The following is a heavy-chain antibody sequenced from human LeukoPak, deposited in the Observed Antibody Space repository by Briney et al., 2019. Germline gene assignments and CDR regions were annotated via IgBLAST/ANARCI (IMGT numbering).Heavy chain of an antibody. D-gene: IGHD3-10*01. Sequence: PSETLSLTCTVSGYSISSDYYWGWIRQPPGKGLEWIGGIYHSGSTHSNPSLKSRVTISIDTSKNRFSLKLSSVTAADTAVYYCARIGPSMVHFDYWGQGTLVTVSS. CDR3: ARIGPSMVHFDY. CDR2: IYHSGST. V-gene: IGHV4-38-2*02. CDR1: GYSISSDYY. J-gene: IGHJ4*02.